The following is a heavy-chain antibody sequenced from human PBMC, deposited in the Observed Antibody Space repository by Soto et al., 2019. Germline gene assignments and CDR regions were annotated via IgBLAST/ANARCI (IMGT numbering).Heavy chain of an antibody. V-gene: IGHV1-18*01. CDR3: ARGLGIVVVPAAMYYFDY. CDR1: GYTFTSYG. D-gene: IGHD2-2*01. CDR2: ISAYNGNT. J-gene: IGHJ4*02. Sequence: ASVKVSCKASGYTFTSYGISWVRQAPGQGLEWMGWISAYNGNTNYAQKLQGGVTMTTDTSTSTAYMELRSLRSDDTAGYYCARGLGIVVVPAAMYYFDYWGQGTLVTVSS.